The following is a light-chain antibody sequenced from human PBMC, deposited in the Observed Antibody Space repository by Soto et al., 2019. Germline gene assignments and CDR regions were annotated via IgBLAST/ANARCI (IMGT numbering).Light chain of an antibody. Sequence: DIQMSQSPSSLSASVGDRVTITCQASQVISNYLNWYQHKPGKPPKLLIYDASNLERGVPSRFSGSKSGTAFTFTITSLQPEGIARYYCQQYDNLPFSFGGGTKVQIK. CDR2: DAS. CDR1: QVISNY. V-gene: IGKV1-33*01. CDR3: QQYDNLPFS. J-gene: IGKJ4*01.